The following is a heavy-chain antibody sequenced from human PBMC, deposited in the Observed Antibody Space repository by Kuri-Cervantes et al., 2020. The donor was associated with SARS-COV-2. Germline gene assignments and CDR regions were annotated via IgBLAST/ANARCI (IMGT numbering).Heavy chain of an antibody. V-gene: IGHV4-39*07. CDR2: IYYSGST. Sequence: SETLSLTCTVSGGSISSSSYYWGWIRQPPGKGLEWIGSIYYSGSTYYNPSLKSRVTISVDTSKNQFSLKLSSVTAADTAVYYCARGSVGTTVRDIDYWGQGTLVTVS. CDR3: ARGSVGTTVRDIDY. J-gene: IGHJ4*02. CDR1: GGSISSSSYY. D-gene: IGHD1/OR15-1a*01.